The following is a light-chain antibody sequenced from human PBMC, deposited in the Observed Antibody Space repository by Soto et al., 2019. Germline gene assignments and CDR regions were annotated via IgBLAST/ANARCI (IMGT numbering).Light chain of an antibody. CDR2: LGS. V-gene: IGKV2-28*01. Sequence: DTVMTQSPLSLPVTPGEPASISCRSSQSLLHSNGYNYLDWYLQKPGQSPQLLIYLGSNRASGVPGRFSGSGSGTDFTLKISRVEAEDVGVYYCMQALQTPRTFGQGTKVEVE. J-gene: IGKJ1*01. CDR3: MQALQTPRT. CDR1: QSLLHSNGYNY.